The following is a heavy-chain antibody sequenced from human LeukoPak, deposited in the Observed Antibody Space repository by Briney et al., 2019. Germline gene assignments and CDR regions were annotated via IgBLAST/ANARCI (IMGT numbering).Heavy chain of an antibody. CDR1: GYTFTSYG. J-gene: IGHJ4*02. V-gene: IGHV1-18*01. CDR3: ARDRWDGGGSGSYYKPQTNDY. D-gene: IGHD3-10*01. CDR2: ISAYNGNT. Sequence: PGASVKVSCKASGYTFTSYGISWVRQAPGQGLEWMGWISAYNGNTNYAQKLQGRVTMTTDTSTSTAYMELRSLRSDDTAVYYCARDRWDGGGSGSYYKPQTNDYWGQGTLVTVSS.